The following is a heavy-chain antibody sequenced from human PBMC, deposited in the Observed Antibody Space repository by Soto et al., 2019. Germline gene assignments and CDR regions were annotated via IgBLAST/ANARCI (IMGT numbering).Heavy chain of an antibody. V-gene: IGHV3-33*01. Sequence: ESGGGVVQPGRSLRLSCAASGFTFSSYGMHWVRQAPGKGLEWVAVIWYDGSNKYYADSVKGRFTISRDNSKNTLYLQMNSLRAEDTAVYYCARDDSIGVAGRRPGMEVWGQGTTGTVSS. CDR2: IWYDGSNK. CDR1: GFTFSSYG. CDR3: ARDDSIGVAGRRPGMEV. J-gene: IGHJ6*02. D-gene: IGHD6-19*01.